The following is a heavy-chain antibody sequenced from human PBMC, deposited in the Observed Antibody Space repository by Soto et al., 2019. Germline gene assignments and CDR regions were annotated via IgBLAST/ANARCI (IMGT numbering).Heavy chain of an antibody. Sequence: GGSLRLSCAASGFTFSSYAMHWVRQAPGKGLEYVSAISSNGGSTYYANSVKGRFTISRGNSKNTLYLQMGSLRAEDMAVYYCARAVNDYGDYIAFDIWGQGTMVTVSS. V-gene: IGHV3-64*01. CDR2: ISSNGGST. J-gene: IGHJ3*02. D-gene: IGHD4-17*01. CDR3: ARAVNDYGDYIAFDI. CDR1: GFTFSSYA.